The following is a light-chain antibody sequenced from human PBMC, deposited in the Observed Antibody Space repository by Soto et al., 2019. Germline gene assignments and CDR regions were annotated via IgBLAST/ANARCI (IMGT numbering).Light chain of an antibody. J-gene: IGLJ3*02. CDR1: SSNIGSNT. Sequence: QSVLTQPPSASGTPGQRVTISCSGSSSNIGSNTVNWYQQLPGTAPKLLIYSNNQRPSGVPDRFSGSKSGTSASLAISGLQSEDGADYYCAAWDDSLNGWVFGGGTKLTGL. CDR3: AAWDDSLNGWV. CDR2: SNN. V-gene: IGLV1-44*01.